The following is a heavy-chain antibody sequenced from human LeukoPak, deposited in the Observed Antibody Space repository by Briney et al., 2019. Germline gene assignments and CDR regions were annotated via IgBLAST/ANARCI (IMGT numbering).Heavy chain of an antibody. CDR1: GFTFRRYW. CDR3: ARDYGG. V-gene: IGHV3-74*03. J-gene: IGHJ4*02. CDR2: INSDGYST. D-gene: IGHD4/OR15-4a*01. Sequence: PGGSLRLSCAASGFTFRRYWMHWVRQAPGRGLAWVSRINSDGYSTTYADSVRGRFTISRDNGKNTLYLQMNSLRVDDTAVYYCARDYGGWGQGTLDTVSS.